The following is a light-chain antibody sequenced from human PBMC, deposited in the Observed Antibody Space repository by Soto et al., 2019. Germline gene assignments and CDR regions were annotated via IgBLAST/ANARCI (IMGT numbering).Light chain of an antibody. J-gene: IGKJ1*01. CDR3: QQYNDWPLT. V-gene: IGKV3-15*01. Sequence: EIVMTQSPATLSVSPGEVATVSFRASQSVSSHLAWYQHKPGQAPRLLFYDASTRATGIPARFSGSGSGTEFTLTISSLQSEDFALYYCQQYNDWPLTFGQGTKVDIK. CDR2: DAS. CDR1: QSVSSH.